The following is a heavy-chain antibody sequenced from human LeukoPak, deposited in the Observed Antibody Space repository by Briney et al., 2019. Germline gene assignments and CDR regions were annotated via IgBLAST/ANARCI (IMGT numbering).Heavy chain of an antibody. CDR3: AKSRRGWYCSSTSCYDLNAFDI. CDR1: GFTFSSYA. V-gene: IGHV3-23*01. J-gene: IGHJ3*02. CDR2: ISGSGGST. D-gene: IGHD2-2*01. Sequence: QPGGSLRLSCAASGFTFSSYAMSWVRQAPGKGLEWVSAISGSGGSTYYADSVKGRFTISRDNSKNTLYLQMNSLRAEGTAVYYCAKSRRGWYCSSTSCYDLNAFDIWGQGTMVTVSS.